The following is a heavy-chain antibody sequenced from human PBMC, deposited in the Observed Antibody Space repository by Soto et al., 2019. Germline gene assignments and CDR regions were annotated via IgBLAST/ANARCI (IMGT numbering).Heavy chain of an antibody. J-gene: IGHJ4*02. V-gene: IGHV1-69*05. Sequence: SVKVSCKASGGTFSSYAISWVRQAPGQGLEWMGGIIPIFGTASYAQKFQGRVTMTRDTSTSTVYMELSSLRSEDTAVYYCARGARTAYYFDYWGQGTLVTVSS. D-gene: IGHD4-17*01. CDR3: ARGARTAYYFDY. CDR2: IIPIFGTA. CDR1: GGTFSSYA.